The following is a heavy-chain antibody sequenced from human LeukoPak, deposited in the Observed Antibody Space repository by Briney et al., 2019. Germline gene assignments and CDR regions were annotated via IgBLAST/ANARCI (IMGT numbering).Heavy chain of an antibody. CDR2: ISGSGGST. D-gene: IGHD3-10*01. Sequence: GGSLRLSCAASGFTFSSYAMSWVRQAPGKGLDWVSAISGSGGSTYYADSVKGRFTISRDNSKNTLYLQMNSLRAEDTAVYYCAKDRWRYYGSGSYSVDYWGQGTLVTVSS. CDR1: GFTFSSYA. J-gene: IGHJ4*02. CDR3: AKDRWRYYGSGSYSVDY. V-gene: IGHV3-23*01.